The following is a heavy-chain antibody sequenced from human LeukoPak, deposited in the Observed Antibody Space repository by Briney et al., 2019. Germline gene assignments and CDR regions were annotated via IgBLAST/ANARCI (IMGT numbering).Heavy chain of an antibody. V-gene: IGHV4-39*02. Sequence: SETLSLTCTVSGGSISSSSYYWGWIRQPPGKGLEWIGSIYYSGSTYYNPSLKSRVTISVYTSKNQFSLKLSSVTAADTAVYYCARENRYDWKPEDWFDPWGQGTLVTVSS. CDR1: GGSISSSSYY. D-gene: IGHD5-12*01. CDR3: ARENRYDWKPEDWFDP. J-gene: IGHJ5*02. CDR2: IYYSGST.